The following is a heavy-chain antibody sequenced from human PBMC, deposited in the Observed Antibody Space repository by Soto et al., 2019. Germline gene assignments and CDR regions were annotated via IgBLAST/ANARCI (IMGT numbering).Heavy chain of an antibody. D-gene: IGHD6-19*01. CDR3: GKERRGSGWSVCNF. V-gene: IGHV3-23*01. CDR1: AFIFRDYA. J-gene: IGHJ4*02. CDR2: ISGSGDSA. Sequence: VQLLESGGGLVQPGGSLRLSCAASAFIFRDYAMNWVRQAPGKGLEWVSDISGSGDSARYADSVKGRFTISRDNSRNTLYLQINSLRVDDTAVYYCGKERRGSGWSVCNFWGQGTLVTVSS.